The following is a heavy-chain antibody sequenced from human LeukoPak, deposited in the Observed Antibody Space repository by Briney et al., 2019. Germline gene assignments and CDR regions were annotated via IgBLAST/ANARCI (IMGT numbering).Heavy chain of an antibody. J-gene: IGHJ4*02. CDR2: ISAYNGKT. Sequence: ASVKVSCEASGYTFSNYGISWVRQAPGQGLEWMGWISAYNGKTNYPQNLQGRVTMTTDTSSSTAYMELRSLRTDDTAVYYCARDTGDSWGYFEYWGQGTLVTVSS. D-gene: IGHD2-21*02. V-gene: IGHV1-18*01. CDR1: GYTFSNYG. CDR3: ARDTGDSWGYFEY.